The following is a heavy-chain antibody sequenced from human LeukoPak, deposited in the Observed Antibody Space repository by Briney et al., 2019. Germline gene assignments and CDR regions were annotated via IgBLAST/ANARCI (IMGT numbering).Heavy chain of an antibody. CDR2: INQNAGT. Sequence: SETLSLTCAVSGGSIRGYYWSWVRQSPGKGLEWIGDINQNAGTDYNPSLKSRVTMSIDSSKNQISLNVAAATAADTAIYYCARGRTRLSWLDPWGQGTLVTVSS. D-gene: IGHD6-6*01. J-gene: IGHJ5*02. V-gene: IGHV4-34*01. CDR3: ARGRTRLSWLDP. CDR1: GGSIRGYY.